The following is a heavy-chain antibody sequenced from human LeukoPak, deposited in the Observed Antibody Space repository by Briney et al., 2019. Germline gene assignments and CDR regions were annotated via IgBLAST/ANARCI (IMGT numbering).Heavy chain of an antibody. CDR3: ASDRGYDPLSFDY. CDR2: INPSGGST. J-gene: IGHJ4*02. CDR1: GYTFTSYY. V-gene: IGHV1-46*01. D-gene: IGHD5-12*01. Sequence: ATVKVWCKASGYTFTSYYVHWVRQAPGQGLEWMGIINPSGGSTSYAQKFQGRVTMTRDTSTSTVYMELSSLRSEDTAVYYCASDRGYDPLSFDYWGQGTLVTVSS.